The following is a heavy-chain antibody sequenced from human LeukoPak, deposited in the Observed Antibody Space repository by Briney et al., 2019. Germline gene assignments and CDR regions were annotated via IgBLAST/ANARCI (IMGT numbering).Heavy chain of an antibody. J-gene: IGHJ5*02. D-gene: IGHD3-10*01. CDR3: ARYASGSYLGNWFDP. V-gene: IGHV4-31*03. CDR2: IYYRGST. Sequence: SETLSLTCTVSGGSVSSGGNYWSWIRQHPGKGLKWIGYIYYRGSTYYNPYLESRVYISVDKSKNQFYLKLSTVTVADTAVYYCARYASGSYLGNWFDPWGQGTLVTVSS. CDR1: GGSVSSGGNY.